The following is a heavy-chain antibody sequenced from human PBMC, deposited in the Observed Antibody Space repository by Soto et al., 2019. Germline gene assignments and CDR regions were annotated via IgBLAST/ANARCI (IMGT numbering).Heavy chain of an antibody. V-gene: IGHV4-34*01. D-gene: IGHD1-7*01. CDR3: ARAGQLRYNWNYGFDY. CDR2: INHSGST. J-gene: IGHJ4*02. Sequence: TSETLSLTCAVYGGSFSGYYWSWIRQPPGKGLEWIGEINHSGSTNYNPSLKSRVTISVDTSKNQFSLKLSSVTAADTAVYYCARAGQLRYNWNYGFDYWGQGTLVTVSS. CDR1: GGSFSGYY.